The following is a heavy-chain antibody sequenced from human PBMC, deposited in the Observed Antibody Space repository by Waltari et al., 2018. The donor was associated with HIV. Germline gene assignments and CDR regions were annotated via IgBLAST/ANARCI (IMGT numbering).Heavy chain of an antibody. Sequence: VQLVESGGGLIQPGGSLRLSCAASGFTVSSSYMSWVRQTPGKGLEWVSIIYSGGNTYYADSVKGRFTISRDISKNTLYLHMSSLRVEDTAVYYCVRALQGVAGFFDCWGQGALVTVSS. V-gene: IGHV3-53*01. CDR2: IYSGGNT. CDR3: VRALQGVAGFFDC. D-gene: IGHD3-10*01. J-gene: IGHJ4*02. CDR1: GFTVSSSY.